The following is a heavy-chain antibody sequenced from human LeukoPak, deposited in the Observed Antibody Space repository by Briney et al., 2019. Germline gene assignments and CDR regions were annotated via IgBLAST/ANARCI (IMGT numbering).Heavy chain of an antibody. CDR3: ARHLSGTTMAHHFDF. V-gene: IGHV4-39*01. CDR1: GDSISSARNY. Sequence: PSETLSLTCSVSGDSISSARNYWGWIRQSPGKGLEWLASIYSSGSTHSNPSLKSRVSISIDTSKNQFSLKLYSVTASDAAIYYCARHLSGTTMAHHFDFWGQGTLVTVSS. CDR2: IYSSGST. D-gene: IGHD1-1*01. J-gene: IGHJ4*02.